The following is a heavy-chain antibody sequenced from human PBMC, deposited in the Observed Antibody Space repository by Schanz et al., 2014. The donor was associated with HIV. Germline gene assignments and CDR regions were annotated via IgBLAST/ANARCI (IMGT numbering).Heavy chain of an antibody. CDR3: AKETEQLRYLGYFDY. V-gene: IGHV3-30*18. Sequence: VQLSESGGGSILSGGPLRLSCTASGFTFSTFGMHWVRQAPGKGLECVAVISYDGSKKYYADSVKGRFTISRDNAKNSLYLQMNSLRAEDTALYYCAKETEQLRYLGYFDYWGQGTLVTVSS. D-gene: IGHD3-9*01. CDR1: GFTFSTFG. J-gene: IGHJ4*02. CDR2: ISYDGSKK.